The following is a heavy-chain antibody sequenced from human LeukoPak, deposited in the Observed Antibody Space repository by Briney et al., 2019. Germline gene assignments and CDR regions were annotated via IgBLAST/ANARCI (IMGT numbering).Heavy chain of an antibody. D-gene: IGHD6-13*01. CDR1: GAFISNYY. CDR2: IYTSGNT. V-gene: IGHV4-4*07. CDR3: AGEPQQLAQGDAFDI. J-gene: IGHJ3*02. Sequence: SQTLSLTCTVSGAFISNYYWSWIRQPAGKGLEWIGRIYTSGNTNYNPSLKSRVTMSVDKSKNQFSLNLRSVTAADTAVYYCAGEPQQLAQGDAFDIWGQGTTVIVSS.